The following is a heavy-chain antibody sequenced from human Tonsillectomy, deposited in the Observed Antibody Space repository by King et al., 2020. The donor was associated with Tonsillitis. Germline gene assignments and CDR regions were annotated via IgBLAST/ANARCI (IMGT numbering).Heavy chain of an antibody. CDR3: ARVVPYCSSTSCFYDAFDI. J-gene: IGHJ3*02. Sequence: VQLVESGAEVKKPGASVKVSCTASGYTFTSYGISWVRQAPGQGLEWMVWISAYNGNTNYAQKLQGRVTMTTDTSTSTAYMELRSLRSDDTAVYYCARVVPYCSSTSCFYDAFDIWGQGTMVTVSS. CDR1: GYTFTSYG. CDR2: ISAYNGNT. D-gene: IGHD2-2*01. V-gene: IGHV1-18*04.